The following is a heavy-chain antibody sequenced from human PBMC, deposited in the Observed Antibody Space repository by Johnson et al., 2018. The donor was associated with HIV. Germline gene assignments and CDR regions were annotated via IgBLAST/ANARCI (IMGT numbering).Heavy chain of an antibody. D-gene: IGHD1-26*01. V-gene: IGHV3-11*01. J-gene: IGHJ3*02. CDR1: GFTFSDYY. Sequence: QVQLVETGGGLVKPGGSLRLSCAASGFTFSDYYMSWIRQAPGKGLEWVSYISSSGSTIYYADSVKGRFTISRDNAKNSLYLQMNSLRAEDTALYYCARAYMSSGSYYDAFDIWGQGTMVIVSS. CDR2: ISSSGSTI. CDR3: ARAYMSSGSYYDAFDI.